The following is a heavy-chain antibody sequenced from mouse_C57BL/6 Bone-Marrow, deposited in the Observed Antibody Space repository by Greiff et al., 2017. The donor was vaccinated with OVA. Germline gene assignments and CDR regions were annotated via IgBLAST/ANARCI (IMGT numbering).Heavy chain of an antibody. D-gene: IGHD2-3*01. CDR3: ARDGYYDY. V-gene: IGHV1-76*01. CDR1: GYTFTDYY. CDR2: IYPGSGNT. J-gene: IGHJ2*01. Sequence: VQGVESGAELVRPGASVKLSCKASGYTFTDYYINWVKQRPGQGLEWIARIYPGSGNTYYNEKFKGKATLTAEKSSSTAYMQLSSLTSEDSAVYFCARDGYYDYWGQGTTLTVSS.